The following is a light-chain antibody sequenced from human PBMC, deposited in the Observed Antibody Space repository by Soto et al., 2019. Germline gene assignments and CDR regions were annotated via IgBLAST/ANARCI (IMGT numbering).Light chain of an antibody. CDR1: QSVSSSF. CDR2: GAS. Sequence: EIVLTQSPGTLSLSPGERATLSCRASQSVSSSFLAWYQQKPDQVPRLLIYGASSRATGIPDRFSGSGSGTDFTLTITRLEPEDFAVYYCQQYGSSPWTFGQGTKVEIK. J-gene: IGKJ1*01. V-gene: IGKV3-20*01. CDR3: QQYGSSPWT.